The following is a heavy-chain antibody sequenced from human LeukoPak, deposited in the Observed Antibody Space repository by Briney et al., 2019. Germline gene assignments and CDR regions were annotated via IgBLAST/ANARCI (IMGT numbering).Heavy chain of an antibody. J-gene: IGHJ5*01. CDR2: VTYTGNT. D-gene: IGHD3-9*01. CDR3: ARTPTGFPNWFDS. Sequence: SETLSLTCSVSGASVTTYPYYWTWIRQPPGKGLEWIGSVTYTGNTFYNPSLQSRVTIPIDASKNQFSLNLSSVTAADAAIYFCARTPTGFPNWFDSWGRGTPVTVSS. V-gene: IGHV4-39*07. CDR1: GASVTTYPYY.